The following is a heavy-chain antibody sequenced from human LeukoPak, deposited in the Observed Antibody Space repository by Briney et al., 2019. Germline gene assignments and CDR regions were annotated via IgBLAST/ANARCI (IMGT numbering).Heavy chain of an antibody. CDR2: IIPIFGTA. CDR3: ASKTTWPRHKYYFDY. CDR1: GGTFSSYA. Sequence: SVKVSCKASGGTFSSYAISWVRQAPGQGLEWMGGIIPIFGTANYAQKFQGRVTITTDESTSTAYMELSSLSSEDTAVYYCASKTTWPRHKYYFDYWSQGTLVTVSS. J-gene: IGHJ4*02. V-gene: IGHV1-69*05. D-gene: IGHD1-7*01.